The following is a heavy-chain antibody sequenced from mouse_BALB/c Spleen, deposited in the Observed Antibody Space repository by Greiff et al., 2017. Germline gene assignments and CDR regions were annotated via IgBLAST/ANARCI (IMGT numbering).Heavy chain of an antibody. D-gene: IGHD2-4*01. CDR3: ARLRDDDGWAMDY. CDR2: INPSTGYT. CDR1: GYTFTSYW. V-gene: IGHV1-7*01. Sequence: VQLQQSGAELAKPGASVKMSCKASGYTFTSYWMHWVKQRPGQGLEWIGYINPSTGYTEYNQKFKDKATLTADKSSSTAYMQLSSLTYEDSAVYSCARLRDDDGWAMDYWGQGTSVTVSS. J-gene: IGHJ4*01.